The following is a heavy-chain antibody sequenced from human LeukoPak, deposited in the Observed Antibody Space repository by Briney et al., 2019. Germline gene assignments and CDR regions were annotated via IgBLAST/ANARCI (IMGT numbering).Heavy chain of an antibody. J-gene: IGHJ3*02. D-gene: IGHD1-26*01. Sequence: VSVKVSCKASGYTFTSYDISWVRQATGQGLEWMGWMNPNSGNTGYAQKFQGRVTMTRNTSISTAYMELSSLRSEDTAVYYCAREWELRPQGAFDIWGQGTMVTVSS. CDR2: MNPNSGNT. CDR1: GYTFTSYD. CDR3: AREWELRPQGAFDI. V-gene: IGHV1-8*01.